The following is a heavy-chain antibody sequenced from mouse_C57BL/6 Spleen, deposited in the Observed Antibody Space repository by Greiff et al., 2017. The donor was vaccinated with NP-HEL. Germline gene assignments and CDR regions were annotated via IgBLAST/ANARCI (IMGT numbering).Heavy chain of an antibody. Sequence: QVQLQQPGAELVRPGSSVKLSCKASGYTFTSYWMDWVKQRPGQGLEWIGNIYPSDSETHYNQKFKDKATLTVDKSSSTAYMQLSSLTSADSAVFYCARHYSNYEAMDYWGQGTSVTVSS. CDR2: IYPSDSET. D-gene: IGHD2-5*01. CDR3: ARHYSNYEAMDY. V-gene: IGHV1-61*01. CDR1: GYTFTSYW. J-gene: IGHJ4*01.